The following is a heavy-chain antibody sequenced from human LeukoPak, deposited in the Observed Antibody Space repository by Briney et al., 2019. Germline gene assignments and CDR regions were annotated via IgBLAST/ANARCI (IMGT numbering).Heavy chain of an antibody. J-gene: IGHJ4*02. CDR1: GFTFSSYA. D-gene: IGHD3-16*01. V-gene: IGHV3-23*01. CDR3: AKAQYYDYVWGSRFDY. CDR2: ISGSGGST. Sequence: GGSLRLSCAASGFTFSSYAMSWVRQAPGKGLEWVPAISGSGGSTYYADSVKGRFTISRDNSKNTLYLQMNSLRAEDTAVYYCAKAQYYDYVWGSRFDYWGQGTLVTVSS.